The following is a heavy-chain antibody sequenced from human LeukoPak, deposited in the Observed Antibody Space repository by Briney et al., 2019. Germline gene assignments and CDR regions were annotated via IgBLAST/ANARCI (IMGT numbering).Heavy chain of an antibody. J-gene: IGHJ4*02. CDR2: IYYSGST. D-gene: IGHD3-10*01. CDR1: GGSVSSGSYY. V-gene: IGHV4-61*01. CDR3: ARDSGSGSYYPDY. Sequence: SETLSLTCTVSGGSVSSGSYYWTWIRQPPGEGLEWIGYIYYSGSTNYNPSLKSRVSISIDTSRNQFSLKLSSVTAADTAVYYCARDSGSGSYYPDYWGQGTLVTVSS.